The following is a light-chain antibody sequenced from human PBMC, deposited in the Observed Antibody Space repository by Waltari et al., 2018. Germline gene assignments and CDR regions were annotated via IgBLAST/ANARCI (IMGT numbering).Light chain of an antibody. CDR1: QSVTTS. J-gene: IGKJ4*01. V-gene: IGKV3-11*01. CDR2: DAS. Sequence: EIVLTQSPATLSLSPGEIATLSCRASQSVTTSLAWYQQKPGQAPRLLIFDASDRATGVPARFSGSGSGTDFTLTISSLEPEDFAVYFCHQRTSWPLTFGGGTQVEFK. CDR3: HQRTSWPLT.